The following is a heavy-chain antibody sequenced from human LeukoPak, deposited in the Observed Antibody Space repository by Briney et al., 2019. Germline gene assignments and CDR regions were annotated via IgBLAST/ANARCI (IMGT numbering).Heavy chain of an antibody. V-gene: IGHV4-39*01. CDR2: IYYSGST. CDR1: GGSISTTGYY. CDR3: ARGRGLEMATPPRY. D-gene: IGHD5-24*01. J-gene: IGHJ4*02. Sequence: PSETLSLTCTVSGGSISTTGYYWAWIRQPPGKGLEWIASIYYSGSTYYNSSLKSRVTISVDTSRNQFSLKLSSVTAADTAVYYCARGRGLEMATPPRYWGQGTLVTVSS.